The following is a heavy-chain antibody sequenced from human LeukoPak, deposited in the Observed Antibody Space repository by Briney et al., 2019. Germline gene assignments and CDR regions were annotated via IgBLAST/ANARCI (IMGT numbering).Heavy chain of an antibody. Sequence: SETLSLTCAVYGGSLSGYYWSWIRQSPGKGLEWIGEVNDSGSTNFNPSLKTRLTMSVDTSKNQLSLNLRSVSAADAAVYYCLRGRGERSHYFYYYMDVWGEGTTVTVSS. CDR3: LRGRGERSHYFYYYMDV. J-gene: IGHJ6*03. CDR2: VNDSGST. CDR1: GGSLSGYY. D-gene: IGHD3-16*01. V-gene: IGHV4-34*01.